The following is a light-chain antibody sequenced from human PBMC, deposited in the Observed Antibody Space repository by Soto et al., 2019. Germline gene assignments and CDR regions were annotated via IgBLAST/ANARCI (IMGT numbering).Light chain of an antibody. CDR2: GNN. V-gene: IGLV1-40*01. Sequence: QSVLTQPPSVSGAPGQRVTISCTGSSSNIGAGYDVHWYQQIPGTAPKLLIYGNNNRPSGVPDRFSGSKSGTSASLAITGLQAEDEADFHCQSNDRSLNEMVFGGGTKLTVL. J-gene: IGLJ2*01. CDR1: SSNIGAGYD. CDR3: QSNDRSLNEMV.